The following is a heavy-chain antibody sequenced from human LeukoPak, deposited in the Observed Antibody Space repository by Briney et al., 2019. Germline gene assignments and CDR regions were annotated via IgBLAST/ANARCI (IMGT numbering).Heavy chain of an antibody. J-gene: IGHJ3*02. Sequence: SETLSLTCTVSGGSVNSGGYYWTWIRQPPGTGLEWIGFGYYSGSTNYNPSLRSRVTISVDTSKNQFSLKLSSVTAADTAVYYCAKRARIAVPGTRPGDAIDIWGQGTMVTVSS. CDR3: AKRARIAVPGTRPGDAIDI. CDR1: GGSVNSGGYY. V-gene: IGHV4-61*08. CDR2: GYYSGST. D-gene: IGHD6-19*01.